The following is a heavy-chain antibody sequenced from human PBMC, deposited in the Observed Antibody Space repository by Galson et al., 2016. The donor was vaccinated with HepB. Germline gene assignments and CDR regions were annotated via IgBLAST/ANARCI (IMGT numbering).Heavy chain of an antibody. CDR3: ARAILDSSGYYPTRNWFDL. CDR2: IFYTGST. V-gene: IGHV4-31*11. J-gene: IGHJ5*02. D-gene: IGHD3-22*01. Sequence: TLSLTCAVSGASISDSNWWTWVRQVPGKGLEWIGFIFYTGSTYYNPSLKSRLYISIDTSENQFSLRLSSVTAADTAVYFCARAILDSSGYYPTRNWFDLWGQGTPVTVSS. CDR1: GASISDSNW.